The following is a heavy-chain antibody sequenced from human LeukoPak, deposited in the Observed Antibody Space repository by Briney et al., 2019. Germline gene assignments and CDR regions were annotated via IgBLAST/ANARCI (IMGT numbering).Heavy chain of an antibody. CDR2: IIPIFGTA. D-gene: IGHD3-22*01. CDR3: ARGINMMIVAPGY. Sequence: SVKVSCKASGGTFSSYAISWVRQAPGQGLEWMGGIIPIFGTANYAQKFQGRVTITADESTSTAYMELSSLRSEDTAVYYRARGINMMIVAPGYWGQGTLVTVSS. V-gene: IGHV1-69*13. CDR1: GGTFSSYA. J-gene: IGHJ4*02.